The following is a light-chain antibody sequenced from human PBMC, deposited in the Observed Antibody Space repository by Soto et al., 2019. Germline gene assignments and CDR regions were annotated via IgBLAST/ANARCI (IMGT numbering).Light chain of an antibody. V-gene: IGLV1-40*01. J-gene: IGLJ1*01. CDR1: SSNIGAGYD. CDR3: QAFDSSLRGLV. Sequence: QSVLTQPPSVSGAPGQRVTISCTGSSSNIGAGYDVHWYQQLPGTAPKLLIYGNSNRPSGVPDRFSGSKSGTSTSLVITGLQAEDEADYYCQAFDSSLRGLVFGTGTKLTVL. CDR2: GNS.